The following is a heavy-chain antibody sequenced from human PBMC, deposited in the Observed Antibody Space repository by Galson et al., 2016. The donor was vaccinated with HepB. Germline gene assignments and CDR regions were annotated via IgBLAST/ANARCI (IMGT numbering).Heavy chain of an antibody. CDR2: IHSSGST. CDR3: AREGTY. V-gene: IGHV4-61*01. J-gene: IGHJ4*02. Sequence: ETLSLTCTVAGGTVTSGSDYWTWIRQPPGKGLEWIGYIHSSGSTNYNPSLKSRVTISVDTSKNQFSLRLSSVTAAETAMYYCAREGTYWGQETLVTVSS. CDR1: GGTVTSGSDY.